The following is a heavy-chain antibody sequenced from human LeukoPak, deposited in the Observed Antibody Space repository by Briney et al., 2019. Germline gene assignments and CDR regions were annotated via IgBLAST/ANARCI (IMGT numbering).Heavy chain of an antibody. Sequence: PGGSLRLSCAASGFTFSSYWMSWVRQAPGKGLEWVANIKQDGSEKYYVDSVKGQFTISRDNAKNSLYLQMNSLRAEDTAVYYCAKDPGAHYYGSGSYRRGSYFDYWGQGTLVTVSS. V-gene: IGHV3-7*01. CDR2: IKQDGSEK. J-gene: IGHJ4*02. D-gene: IGHD3-10*01. CDR3: AKDPGAHYYGSGSYRRGSYFDY. CDR1: GFTFSSYW.